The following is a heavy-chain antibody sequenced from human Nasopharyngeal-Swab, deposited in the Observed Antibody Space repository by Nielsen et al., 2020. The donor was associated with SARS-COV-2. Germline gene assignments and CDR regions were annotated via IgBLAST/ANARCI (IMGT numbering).Heavy chain of an antibody. Sequence: SETLSLPCDVLDSISSSGWWGWVLQPPGKGLEWIGEIYHTGVTNYNPSLKSRLSISADRSKNQFSLKLTSVTAADTAVYYCATLPVSPYYFENWGQGLLVTVSS. CDR3: ATLPVSPYYFEN. V-gene: IGHV4-4*02. CDR2: IYHTGVT. CDR1: DSISSSGW. J-gene: IGHJ4*02.